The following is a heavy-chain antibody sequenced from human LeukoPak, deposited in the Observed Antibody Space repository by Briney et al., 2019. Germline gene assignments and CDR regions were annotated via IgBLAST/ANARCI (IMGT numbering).Heavy chain of an antibody. J-gene: IGHJ6*02. Sequence: ASVKVSCTASGGTFSSYAISWVRQAPGQGLEWMGRIIPILGIANYAQKFQGRVTITADKSTSTAYMELSSLRSEDTAVYYCAISGSRKIYYYYYGMDVWGQGTTVTVSS. V-gene: IGHV1-69*04. D-gene: IGHD1-26*01. CDR1: GGTFSSYA. CDR3: AISGSRKIYYYYYGMDV. CDR2: IIPILGIA.